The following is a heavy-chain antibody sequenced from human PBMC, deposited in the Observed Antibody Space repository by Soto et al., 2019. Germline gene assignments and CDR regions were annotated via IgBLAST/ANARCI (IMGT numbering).Heavy chain of an antibody. V-gene: IGHV3-48*01. Sequence: EVQLVESGGGLVQPGGSLRLSCAAFGFKISSSSMNWVRQAPGRGLEWVAYISDSGSNTLYADSVKGRFTVSRDTAKNSLYLQMNSLRAEDTAVYYCARDLSSGWYRASGAFDIWGQGTMVTVSS. CDR2: ISDSGSNT. CDR3: ARDLSSGWYRASGAFDI. D-gene: IGHD6-19*01. CDR1: GFKISSSS. J-gene: IGHJ3*02.